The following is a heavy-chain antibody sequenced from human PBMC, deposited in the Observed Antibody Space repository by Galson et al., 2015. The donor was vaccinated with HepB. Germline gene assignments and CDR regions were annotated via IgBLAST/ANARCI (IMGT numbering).Heavy chain of an antibody. Sequence: TLSLTCAVSGGSISGGGYSWSWIRQPPGKGLEWIGYIYHSGSTYYNPSLKSRVTISVDRSKNQFSLKLSSVTAADTAVYYCARATSCSGGSCYSLRYWFDPWGQGTLVTVSS. CDR1: GGSISGGGYS. D-gene: IGHD2-15*01. CDR3: ARATSCSGGSCYSLRYWFDP. J-gene: IGHJ5*02. V-gene: IGHV4-30-2*01. CDR2: IYHSGST.